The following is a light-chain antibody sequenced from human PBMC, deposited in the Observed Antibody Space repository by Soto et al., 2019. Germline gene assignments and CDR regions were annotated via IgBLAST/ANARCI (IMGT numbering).Light chain of an antibody. Sequence: DIQMTQSPSTLSASVGDRVTIPCRASQSINRWLAWYQQKPGKAPKLLIYKESTLESGVPSSFSGGGIGTEFSLSISRLQPDDFATYYCQQYRTSPYIFGQGTKVEIK. J-gene: IGKJ2*01. V-gene: IGKV1-5*03. CDR1: QSINRW. CDR3: QQYRTSPYI. CDR2: KES.